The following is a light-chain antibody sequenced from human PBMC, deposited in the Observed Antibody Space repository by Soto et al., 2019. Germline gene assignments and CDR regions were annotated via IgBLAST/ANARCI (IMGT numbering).Light chain of an antibody. CDR1: SVDINY. V-gene: IGLV2-8*01. Sequence: QSALTQPPSASGSRGQSVTISCTGTSVDINYVSWFQQHPGKAPKLIICEVTKRPSGVPDRFAGSKSGNTAALTVSGRQDDDEADYYCSSYAGRDIWVFGGGTKLTVL. J-gene: IGLJ3*02. CDR3: SSYAGRDIWV. CDR2: EVT.